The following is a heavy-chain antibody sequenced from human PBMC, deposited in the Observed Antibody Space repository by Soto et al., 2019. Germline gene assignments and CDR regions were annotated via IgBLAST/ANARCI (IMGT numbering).Heavy chain of an antibody. V-gene: IGHV1-18*01. Sequence: GASVKGFCKGSCFTFSSYGFSWGRQAPGQGVESVGGITAYNGTTNYAQKLQGRVTMTTETSTSTASMELRSLRSDDTAVYYCAREGYCRSPSCYVYYGMDVGGQGTTVTVSS. CDR1: CFTFSSYG. CDR2: ITAYNGTT. CDR3: AREGYCRSPSCYVYYGMDV. J-gene: IGHJ6*02. D-gene: IGHD2-2*01.